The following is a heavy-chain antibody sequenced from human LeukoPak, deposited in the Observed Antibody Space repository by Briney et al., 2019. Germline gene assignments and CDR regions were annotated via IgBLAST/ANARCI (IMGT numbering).Heavy chain of an antibody. CDR2: ISWDGGST. J-gene: IGHJ5*02. CDR3: AKDPGGYYDRPNWFDP. V-gene: IGHV3-43D*03. CDR1: GFTFDDYA. D-gene: IGHD3-22*01. Sequence: PGGSLRLSCAASGFTFDDYAMHWVRQAPGKGLEWVSLISWDGGSTYYADSVKGRFTISRDNSKNSLYLQMNSLRAEDTAVYYCAKDPGGYYDRPNWFDPWGQGTLVTVSS.